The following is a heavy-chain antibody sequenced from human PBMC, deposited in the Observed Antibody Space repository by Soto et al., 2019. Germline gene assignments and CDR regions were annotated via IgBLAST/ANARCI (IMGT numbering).Heavy chain of an antibody. CDR2: IDPSDSYT. CDR3: AMLVDTAMVRIDY. V-gene: IGHV5-10-1*01. D-gene: IGHD5-18*01. Sequence: GESLKISCNGSGYSFTSYWISWVRQMPGKGLEWMGRIDPSDSYTNYSPSFQGHVTISADKSISTAYLQWSSLKASDTAMYYCAMLVDTAMVRIDYWGQGTLVTVPS. J-gene: IGHJ4*02. CDR1: GYSFTSYW.